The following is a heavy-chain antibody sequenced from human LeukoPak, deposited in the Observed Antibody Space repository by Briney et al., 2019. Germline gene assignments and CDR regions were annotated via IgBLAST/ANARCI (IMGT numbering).Heavy chain of an antibody. CDR3: ARDITMVYATYDSSGYSNFDY. D-gene: IGHD3-22*01. J-gene: IGHJ4*02. CDR1: GFTFSSYA. CDR2: ISGSGGST. V-gene: IGHV3-23*01. Sequence: PGGSLRLSCAASGFTFSSYAMSWVRQAPGKGLEWVSAISGSGGSTYYADSVKGRFTISRDNAKNSLYLQMNSLRAEDTAVYYCARDITMVYATYDSSGYSNFDYWGQGTLVTVSS.